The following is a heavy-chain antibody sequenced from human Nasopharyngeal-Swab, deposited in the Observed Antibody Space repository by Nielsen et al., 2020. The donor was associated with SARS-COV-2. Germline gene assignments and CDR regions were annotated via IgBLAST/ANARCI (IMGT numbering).Heavy chain of an antibody. J-gene: IGHJ2*01. CDR3: ARRTYDSLNSYWYFDL. CDR2: MYYSGTT. V-gene: IGHV4-61*07. Sequence: VTGLEWIGYMYYSGTTNSIPSLKSRVTMSVDTSKNQLSLKLTSVTAADTAVYYCARRTYDSLNSYWYFDLWGRGTLVTVSS. D-gene: IGHD2/OR15-2a*01.